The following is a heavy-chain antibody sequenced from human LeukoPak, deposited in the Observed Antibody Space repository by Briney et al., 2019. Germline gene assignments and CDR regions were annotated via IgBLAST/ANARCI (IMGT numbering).Heavy chain of an antibody. J-gene: IGHJ5*02. CDR3: ARGSHDFWSGYRIYWFDP. Sequence: PSETLSLTCTVSGGSISSYYWSWIRQPPGKGLEWIGYIYYSGSTNYNPSLKSRVTISVDTSKNQFSLKLSSVTAADTAVYYCARGSHDFWSGYRIYWFDPWGQGTLVTVSS. V-gene: IGHV4-59*01. CDR1: GGSISSYY. D-gene: IGHD3-3*01. CDR2: IYYSGST.